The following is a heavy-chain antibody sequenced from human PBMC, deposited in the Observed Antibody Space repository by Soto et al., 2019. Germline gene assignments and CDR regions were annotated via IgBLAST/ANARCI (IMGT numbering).Heavy chain of an antibody. Sequence: GGSLRLSCAASGFTFTRYSMNWVRQAPGKGLEWVSSISSTTNYIYYGDSMKGRFTISRDNAKNTLYLQMNSLRVEDTAVYYCTRDLMDVVPPADDLFDPWGQGILVTVSS. CDR1: GFTFTRYS. V-gene: IGHV3-21*04. D-gene: IGHD2-2*01. J-gene: IGHJ5*02. CDR3: TRDLMDVVPPADDLFDP. CDR2: ISSTTNYI.